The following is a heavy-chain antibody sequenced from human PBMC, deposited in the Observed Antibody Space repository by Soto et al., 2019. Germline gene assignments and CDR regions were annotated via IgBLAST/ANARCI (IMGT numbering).Heavy chain of an antibody. Sequence: QLQLQESGPGLVKPSETLSLTCTVSGGSISSSSYYWGWIRQPPGKGLEWIGSIYYSGSTYYNPSLKSRVPITVAPAKNQFSLKLSSVTAADTAVYYCARIYLDYDILTGQYYYYGMDVWGQGTTVTVSS. CDR3: ARIYLDYDILTGQYYYYGMDV. CDR1: GGSISSSSYY. D-gene: IGHD3-9*01. J-gene: IGHJ6*02. V-gene: IGHV4-39*01. CDR2: IYYSGST.